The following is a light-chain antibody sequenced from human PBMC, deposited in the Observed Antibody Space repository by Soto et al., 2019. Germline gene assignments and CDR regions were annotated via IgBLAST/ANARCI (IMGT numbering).Light chain of an antibody. V-gene: IGLV2-23*02. CDR3: CSYAGINSFYV. CDR2: EVS. CDR1: SSDVGSYNL. Sequence: QSVLTQPASVSGSPGQSITISCTGTSSDVGSYNLVSWYQQHPGKAPKLMISEVSKRPSGVSVRFSGSKSGNTASLTVFGFQAEDGADYYCCSYAGINSFYVFGTGTKVTVL. J-gene: IGLJ1*01.